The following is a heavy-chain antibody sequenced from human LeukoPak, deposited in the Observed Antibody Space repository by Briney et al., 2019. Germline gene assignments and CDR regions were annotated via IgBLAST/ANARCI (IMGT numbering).Heavy chain of an antibody. CDR1: GYSFTSYW. J-gene: IGHJ4*02. D-gene: IGHD6-19*01. CDR2: INTDNGDS. Sequence: GESLKISCKGSGYSFTSYWIGWVRQAPGQRLEWMGWINTDNGDSKYSQKFQGRVTITRDTSASTAYMELSSLRSEDTAVYYCATRPAMAVAGFDFWGQGTLVTVSS. CDR3: ATRPAMAVAGFDF. V-gene: IGHV1-3*04.